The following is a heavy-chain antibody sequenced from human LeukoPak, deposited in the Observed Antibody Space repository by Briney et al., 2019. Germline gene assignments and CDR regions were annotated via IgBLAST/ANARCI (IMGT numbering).Heavy chain of an antibody. V-gene: IGHV4-39*01. D-gene: IGHD3-10*01. Sequence: SETLSLTCTVSGGSISSGSYYWGWIRQPPGKGLEWIGSIYYSGSTYYNPSLKSRVTISVDTSKNQFSLKLSSVTAADTAAYYCARSVRGVISCSYFDYWGQGTLVTVSS. J-gene: IGHJ4*02. CDR2: IYYSGST. CDR1: GGSISSGSYY. CDR3: ARSVRGVISCSYFDY.